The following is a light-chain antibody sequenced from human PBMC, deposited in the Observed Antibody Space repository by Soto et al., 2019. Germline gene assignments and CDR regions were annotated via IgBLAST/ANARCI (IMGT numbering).Light chain of an antibody. Sequence: EIVLTQSPGTLSLSPGERATLSCRASQSVGRSLAWYQQKPGQAPRLLIYGASTRATGIQARFSGSGSGTEFTLTIRSLQSEDFAVYYCKQYNNWPLTFGGGTKVDIK. CDR3: KQYNNWPLT. CDR1: QSVGRS. J-gene: IGKJ4*01. V-gene: IGKV3-15*01. CDR2: GAS.